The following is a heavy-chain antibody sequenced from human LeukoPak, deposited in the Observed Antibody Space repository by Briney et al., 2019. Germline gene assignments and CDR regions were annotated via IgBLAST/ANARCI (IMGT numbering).Heavy chain of an antibody. CDR2: TYYSGNT. CDR3: ARGTLGTAGRYFDY. D-gene: IGHD1-7*01. V-gene: IGHV4-31*03. Sequence: SETLSLTCTVSGGSFSSSTYYWTWFRQHPGTGLEWIGFTYYSGNTHYNPSLKSRLAISVDTSKNQFSLNLTSVTAADTAVYFCARGTLGTAGRYFDYWGQGVLVTVSS. CDR1: GGSFSSSTYY. J-gene: IGHJ4*02.